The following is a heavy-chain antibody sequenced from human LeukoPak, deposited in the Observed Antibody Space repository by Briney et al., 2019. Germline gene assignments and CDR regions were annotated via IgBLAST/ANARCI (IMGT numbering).Heavy chain of an antibody. CDR3: AKVREQLVPYYYGMDV. Sequence: GGSLRLSCAASGFTFDDYAMHWVRQAPGKGLEWVSGISWNSGSIGYADSVKGRFTISRDNAKNSLYLQVNSLRAEDTALYYCAKVREQLVPYYYGMDVWGQGTTVTVSS. V-gene: IGHV3-9*01. D-gene: IGHD6-6*01. CDR2: ISWNSGSI. CDR1: GFTFDDYA. J-gene: IGHJ6*02.